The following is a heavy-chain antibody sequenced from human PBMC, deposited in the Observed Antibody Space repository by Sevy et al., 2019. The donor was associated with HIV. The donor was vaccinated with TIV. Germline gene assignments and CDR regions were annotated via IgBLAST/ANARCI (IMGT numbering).Heavy chain of an antibody. CDR2: ISWNSGSI. J-gene: IGHJ6*02. CDR3: EKDLYRGCDGINCYSYYYYFYGLDV. CDR1: GFAFHDHA. V-gene: IGHV3-9*01. D-gene: IGHD2-21*01. Sequence: GGSLRLSCTASGFAFHDHAMHWVRQAPGKGLEWVSGISWNSGSIGYAESVKGRFTISRDNAKQSIYLQMNNLRPDDTALYSCEKDLYRGCDGINCYSYYYYFYGLDVWGQGTTVTVSS.